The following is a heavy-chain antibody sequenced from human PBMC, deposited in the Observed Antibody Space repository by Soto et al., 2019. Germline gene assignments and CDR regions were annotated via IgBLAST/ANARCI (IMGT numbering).Heavy chain of an antibody. V-gene: IGHV1-46*01. CDR1: GYIFTAYS. D-gene: IGHD2-15*01. J-gene: IGHJ1*01. CDR2: VNPSGGST. CDR3: AREENCSDGICYSEYFQR. Sequence: PSVKVSCKASGYIFTAYSMHWVRQPPGQGLEWMGVVNPSGGSTNYAQKFQGRITMTRDTSTSTVYMDLSSLTSEDTAVYYCAREENCSDGICYSEYFQRWGQGTLVTVSS.